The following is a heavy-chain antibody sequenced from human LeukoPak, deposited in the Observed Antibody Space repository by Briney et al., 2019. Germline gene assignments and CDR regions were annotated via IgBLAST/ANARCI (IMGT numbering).Heavy chain of an antibody. CDR2: ISAYNGNT. CDR3: ARVSMVCDAFDI. J-gene: IGHJ3*02. Sequence: ASVKVSCKASGYTFTSYGISWVREAPGLGLEWMGWISAYNGNTNYAQKLQGRVTMTTDTSTSTAYMELRSLRSDDTAVYYCARVSMVCDAFDIWGPGTMVTVSS. D-gene: IGHD2-8*01. V-gene: IGHV1-18*01. CDR1: GYTFTSYG.